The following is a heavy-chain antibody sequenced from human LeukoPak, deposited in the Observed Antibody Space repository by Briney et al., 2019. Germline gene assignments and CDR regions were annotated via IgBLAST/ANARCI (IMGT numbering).Heavy chain of an antibody. Sequence: ASVKVSCKASGYTFTGYYMHWVRQAPGQGLEWMGRIKPNSGGTNYAQKFQGRVTMTRDTSISTAYMELSRLRSDDTAVYYCARAEGSTIFGVVTNLYYFDYWGQGTLVTVSS. CDR3: ARAEGSTIFGVVTNLYYFDY. D-gene: IGHD3-3*01. J-gene: IGHJ4*02. V-gene: IGHV1-2*06. CDR1: GYTFTGYY. CDR2: IKPNSGGT.